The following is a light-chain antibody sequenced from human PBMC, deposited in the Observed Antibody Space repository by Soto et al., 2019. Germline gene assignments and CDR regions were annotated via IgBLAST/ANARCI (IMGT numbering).Light chain of an antibody. CDR2: DVS. CDR3: CSYADSFYV. CDR1: NSDVGGYNF. Sequence: QSALTQPRSVSGSPGRSVTISCTGTNSDVGGYNFVSWYQQYPGKVPKLMIYDVSKRSSGVPDRFSGSKSGNTASLTISGLQAEDEADYYCCSYADSFYVFGTGTKLTVL. J-gene: IGLJ1*01. V-gene: IGLV2-11*01.